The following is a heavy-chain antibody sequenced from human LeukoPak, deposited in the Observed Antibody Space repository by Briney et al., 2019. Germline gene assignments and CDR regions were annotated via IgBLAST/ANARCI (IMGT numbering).Heavy chain of an antibody. CDR1: GFTFSSHA. V-gene: IGHV3-23*01. CDR3: AKGTGGLSAAAGTPGY. Sequence: PGGSLRLSCAASGFTFSSHAMSWVRQAPGKGLEWVSAISGSGGSTYYADSVKGRSTISRDNSKNTLYLQMNSLRAEDTAVYYCAKGTGGLSAAAGTPGYWGQGTLVTVSS. J-gene: IGHJ4*02. CDR2: ISGSGGST. D-gene: IGHD6-13*01.